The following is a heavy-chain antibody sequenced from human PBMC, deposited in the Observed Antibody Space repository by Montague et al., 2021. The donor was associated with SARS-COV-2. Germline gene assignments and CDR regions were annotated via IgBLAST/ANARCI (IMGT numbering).Heavy chain of an antibody. CDR2: MYSSGTT. J-gene: IGHJ4*02. CDR1: GGSISSTSFF. D-gene: IGHD6-19*01. CDR3: ARSTSGWFIY. V-gene: IGHV4-39*01. Sequence: SETLSLTCSVSGGSISSTSFFWAWIRQPPGKGLEWVGSMYSSGTTYYXPSLESRVTISGDTSRNQLPVRLSSVTAADTAVYYCARSTSGWFIYWGQGTLVTVSS.